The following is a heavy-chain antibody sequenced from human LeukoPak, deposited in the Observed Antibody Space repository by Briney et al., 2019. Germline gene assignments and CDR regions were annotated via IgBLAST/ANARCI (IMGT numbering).Heavy chain of an antibody. D-gene: IGHD1-26*01. CDR3: TTQWELLVYFDY. CDR2: IKSKTDGGTT. CDR1: GFTFSNAW. J-gene: IGHJ4*02. V-gene: IGHV3-15*01. Sequence: GGSLRLSCAASGFTFSNAWMSWVRQAPGKGLEWVGRIKSKTDGGTTDYAAPVKGRFTISRDDSKNTLYLQMNSLKTEDTAVYYCTTQWELLVYFDYWGQGTLVTVSP.